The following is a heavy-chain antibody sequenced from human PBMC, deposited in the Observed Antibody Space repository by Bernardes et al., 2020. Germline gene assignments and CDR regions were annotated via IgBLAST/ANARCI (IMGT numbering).Heavy chain of an antibody. V-gene: IGHV3-33*01. Sequence: GGSLRLSCAASGFTFSSYGMHWVRQAPGKGLEWVAVIWYDGSNKYYADSVKGRFTISRDNSKNTLYLQMNSLRAEDTAVYYCARESWEQLAQVGYFDLWGRGTLVTVSS. D-gene: IGHD6-6*01. CDR3: ARESWEQLAQVGYFDL. J-gene: IGHJ2*01. CDR1: GFTFSSYG. CDR2: IWYDGSNK.